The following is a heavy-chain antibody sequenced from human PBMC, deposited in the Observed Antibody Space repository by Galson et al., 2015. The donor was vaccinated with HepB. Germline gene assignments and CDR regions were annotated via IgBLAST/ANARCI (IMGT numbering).Heavy chain of an antibody. CDR3: GRGGLRAVAGTKGDS. CDR1: GFSFSSYA. V-gene: IGHV3-30-3*01. J-gene: IGHJ4*02. D-gene: IGHD6-19*01. CDR2: ISYDGSNR. Sequence: LRLSCAASGFSFSSYAMYWVRQAPGKGLEWVAIISYDGSNRYYPDSVKGRFTISRDNSKKTLYLQMNSLKAEDTAVYYCGRGGLRAVAGTKGDSWGQGTLVTVSS.